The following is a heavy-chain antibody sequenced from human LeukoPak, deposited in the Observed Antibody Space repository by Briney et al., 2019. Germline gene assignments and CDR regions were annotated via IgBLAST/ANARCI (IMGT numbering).Heavy chain of an antibody. D-gene: IGHD3-10*01. CDR3: ARDRITTLRGVIKNRNWFDP. CDR1: GFTFDDYA. Sequence: PGRSLRLSCAASGFTFDDYAMHWVRQAPGKGLEWVSGISWNSGSIGYADSVKGRFTISRDNAKNTLYLQMNSLRAEDTAVYYCARDRITTLRGVIKNRNWFDPWGQGTLVTVSS. J-gene: IGHJ5*02. V-gene: IGHV3-9*01. CDR2: ISWNSGSI.